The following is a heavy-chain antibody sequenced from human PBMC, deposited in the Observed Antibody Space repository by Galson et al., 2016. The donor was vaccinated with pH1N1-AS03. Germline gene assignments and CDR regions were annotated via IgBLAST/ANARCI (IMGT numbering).Heavy chain of an antibody. CDR2: IHPSGGP. D-gene: IGHD4-17*01. J-gene: IGHJ4*02. CDR1: GFTFTSYY. V-gene: IGHV1-46*01. Sequence: SAKVSCKASGFTFTSYYMHWVRQAPGQGLEWMGIIHPSGGPIYAQHFQGRVSMARDTSTSTVYMELSNLRPDDTAVYYCARDGGHYGDCDYWGQGTLVTVSS. CDR3: ARDGGHYGDCDY.